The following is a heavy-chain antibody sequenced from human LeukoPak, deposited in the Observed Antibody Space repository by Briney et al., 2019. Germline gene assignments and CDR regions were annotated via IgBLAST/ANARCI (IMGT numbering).Heavy chain of an antibody. V-gene: IGHV3-23*01. CDR3: AKWARDCSSTSCYMRY. CDR2: ISGGGGST. J-gene: IGHJ4*02. D-gene: IGHD2-2*02. CDR1: GFTFSSYA. Sequence: GGSLRLSCAASGFTFSSYAMSWVRQAPGKGLEWVSAISGGGGSTYYADSVKGRFTISRDNSRNTLYLQMNSLRAEDTAVYYCAKWARDCSSTSCYMRYWGQGTLVTVSS.